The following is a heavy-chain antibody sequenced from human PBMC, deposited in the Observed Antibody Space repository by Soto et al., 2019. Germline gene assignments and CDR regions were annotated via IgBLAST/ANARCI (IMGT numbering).Heavy chain of an antibody. CDR3: AIITMVRGVIITEEAWFDP. CDR1: GYTFTSYG. Sequence: GASVKVSCKASGYTFTSYGISWVRQAPGQGLEWMGWISAYNGNTNYAQKLQGRVTMTTDTSTSTAYMELRSLRSDDTAVYYCAIITMVRGVIITEEAWFDPWGQGTLVTVSS. CDR2: ISAYNGNT. D-gene: IGHD3-10*01. V-gene: IGHV1-18*01. J-gene: IGHJ5*02.